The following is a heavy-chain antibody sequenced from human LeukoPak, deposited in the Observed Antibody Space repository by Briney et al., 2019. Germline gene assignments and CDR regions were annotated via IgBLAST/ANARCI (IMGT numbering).Heavy chain of an antibody. CDR2: ISSSGDYT. D-gene: IGHD6-13*01. V-gene: IGHV3-23*01. Sequence: GGSLRLSCAASGFTFSIYAMSWVRQAPGKGLECVSTISSSGDYTYSADPVEGRFTISRDNSKNTLYLQMNSLRAEDTALYYCANSAAGYWGQGTLVTVSS. J-gene: IGHJ4*02. CDR3: ANSAAGY. CDR1: GFTFSIYA.